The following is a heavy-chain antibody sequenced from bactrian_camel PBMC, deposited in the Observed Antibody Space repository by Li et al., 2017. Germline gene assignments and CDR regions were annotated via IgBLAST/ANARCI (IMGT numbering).Heavy chain of an antibody. J-gene: IGHJ4*01. CDR2: INSGGSTT. D-gene: IGHD1*01. V-gene: IGHV3S40*01. CDR1: GDTFSNYY. CDR3: VALAWGFNY. Sequence: VQLVESGGGSMQAGDSLTLSCAVSGDTFSNYYMSWVRQAPGKGLEWVSTINSGGSTTYYADFVKGRFTISKGNTMNTAYLQMDSLKSEDTAQYYCVALAWGFNYWGQGTQVTVS.